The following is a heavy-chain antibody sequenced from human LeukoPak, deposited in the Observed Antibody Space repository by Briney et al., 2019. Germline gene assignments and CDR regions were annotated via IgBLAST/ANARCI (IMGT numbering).Heavy chain of an antibody. CDR2: ISSSGSTI. D-gene: IGHD1-7*01. CDR3: ARPTGTTFFSYYCYHYMDV. V-gene: IGHV3-11*01. Sequence: GGSLRLSCAASGFTFSDYYMSWIRQAPGKGLEWVPYISSSGSTIYYADSVKGRFTISRDNAKNSLYLQMNSLRAEDTAVYYCARPTGTTFFSYYCYHYMDVWGKGTTVTVSS. J-gene: IGHJ6*03. CDR1: GFTFSDYY.